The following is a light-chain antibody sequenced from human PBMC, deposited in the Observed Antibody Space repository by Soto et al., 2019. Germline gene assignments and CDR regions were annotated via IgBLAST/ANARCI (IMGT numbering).Light chain of an antibody. J-gene: IGKJ4*01. Sequence: EIVLTQSPATLSLSPGDRATLSCRASQSVTSSVAWFQQKPGQAPRLLIYVVSRRATAIPARFSGRGSGTDFALTITSLEPEDFAVYYCQQRTTWPTCDGGTKVEIK. CDR2: VVS. CDR1: QSVTSS. CDR3: QQRTTWPT. V-gene: IGKV3-11*01.